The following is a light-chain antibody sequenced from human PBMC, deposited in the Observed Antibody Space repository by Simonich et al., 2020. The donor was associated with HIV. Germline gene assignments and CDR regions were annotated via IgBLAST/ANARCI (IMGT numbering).Light chain of an antibody. Sequence: EIVMKQSPATLSVFPGDRAPLSCRPSQSVSSNVAWYQKTPGQSPRLLIYGASTRAIGIPARFSGSGSGTEFTLTINSMQSEDFAVYYCQHYYNWPPITFGQGTRLDIK. CDR1: QSVSSN. CDR3: QHYYNWPPIT. J-gene: IGKJ5*01. V-gene: IGKV3-15*01. CDR2: GAS.